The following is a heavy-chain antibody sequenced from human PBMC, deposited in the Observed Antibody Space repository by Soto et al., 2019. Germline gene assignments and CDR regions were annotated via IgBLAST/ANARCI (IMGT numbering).Heavy chain of an antibody. CDR3: AHRVLRTVFGLVTTTAIYFDF. CDR2: IYWDDDK. D-gene: IGHD3-3*01. V-gene: IGHV2-5*02. CDR1: GFSLTTSGVG. Sequence: QITLNESGPTVVRPTETLTLTCRFSGFSLTTSGVGVGWIRQSPGKAPEWLALIYWDDDKRYSASLKRRLTSTKDTSKNQVVLTVADLDPTDTATYYCAHRVLRTVFGLVTTTAIYFDFWGQGTPVAVSS. J-gene: IGHJ4*02.